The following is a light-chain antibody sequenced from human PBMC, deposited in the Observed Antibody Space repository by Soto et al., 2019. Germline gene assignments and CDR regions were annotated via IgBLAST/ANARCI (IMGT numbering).Light chain of an antibody. CDR2: GAS. V-gene: IGKV3-20*01. Sequence: EIVLTQSPGILSLSPGERATLSCRASQSVSGTYLAWYQQTPGQAPRLLIYGASSRATGIPDRFSGSGSGTDFTLTISRLEPSDFTVYYCQQYGTLPTTFGPGTKVDVK. CDR1: QSVSGTY. J-gene: IGKJ3*01. CDR3: QQYGTLPTT.